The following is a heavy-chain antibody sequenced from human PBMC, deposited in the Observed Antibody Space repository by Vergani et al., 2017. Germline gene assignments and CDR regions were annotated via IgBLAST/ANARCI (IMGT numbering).Heavy chain of an antibody. CDR2: ISSSGSTI. D-gene: IGHD3-3*01. CDR1: GFTFSSYS. J-gene: IGHJ4*02. CDR3: ASGLDYDFWSGYRDY. Sequence: EVQLVESGGGLVKPGGSLRLSCAASGFTFSSYSMNWVRQAPGKGLEWVSYISSSGSTIYYADSVKGRFTISRDNAKNSLYLQMNSLRAEDTAVYYCASGLDYDFWSGYRDYWGQGTLVTVSS. V-gene: IGHV3-21*05.